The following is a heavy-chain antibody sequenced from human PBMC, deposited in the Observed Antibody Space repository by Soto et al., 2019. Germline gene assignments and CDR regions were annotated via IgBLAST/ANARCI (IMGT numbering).Heavy chain of an antibody. V-gene: IGHV3-53*01. J-gene: IGHJ4*02. Sequence: EVQLVESGGGLIQPGGSLRLSCAASGFTVSSNYMSWVRQAPGKGLEWVSVIYSGGSTYYADSVKGRFTISRDNSKNSLYLQMNSLRDEDTAVYYCARQISPAAYDYWGQGTLVTVSS. CDR2: IYSGGST. D-gene: IGHD2-2*01. CDR1: GFTVSSNY. CDR3: ARQISPAAYDY.